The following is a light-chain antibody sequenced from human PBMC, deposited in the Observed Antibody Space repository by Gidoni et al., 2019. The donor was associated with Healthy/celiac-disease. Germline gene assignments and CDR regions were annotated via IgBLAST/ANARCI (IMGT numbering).Light chain of an antibody. CDR3: QQYNSYWT. Sequence: DIQMTQSPSTLSASVGDRVTITCRASQSISSWLAWYQQKPGKAPKLLICDASSLESGVPSRFSGSGSGTEFTLTISSLQPDDFATYYCQQYNSYWTFXXXTKVEIK. CDR2: DAS. J-gene: IGKJ1*01. CDR1: QSISSW. V-gene: IGKV1-5*01.